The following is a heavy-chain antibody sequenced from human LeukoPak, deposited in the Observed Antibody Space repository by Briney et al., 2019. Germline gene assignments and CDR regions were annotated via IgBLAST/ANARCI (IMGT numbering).Heavy chain of an antibody. Sequence: PSETLSLTCTVSGGSISNSFWTWIRQPPGKGLECIGYIYSSGNTNYNPSLESRVTISVDTSKNQFSLNLRSVTAADTAVYYCARGLGYCSGGSCPFDYWGQGTLVTVSS. CDR3: ARGLGYCSGGSCPFDY. V-gene: IGHV4-59*01. CDR2: IYSSGNT. D-gene: IGHD2-15*01. J-gene: IGHJ4*02. CDR1: GGSISNSF.